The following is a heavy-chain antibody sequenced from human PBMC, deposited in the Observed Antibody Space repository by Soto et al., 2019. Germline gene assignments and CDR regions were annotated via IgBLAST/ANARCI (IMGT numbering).Heavy chain of an antibody. CDR1: GFTFSNYA. Sequence: GGSLRLSCAASGFTFSNYAMSWVRQAPGKGLEWVSAVRGSGDNTYYSDSVKGRFTISRDNSKNTLYLQMNSLRAEDTAVYYCAKSGHCSGGSCSVHFDCWGQGALVTVSS. V-gene: IGHV3-23*01. D-gene: IGHD2-15*01. CDR2: VRGSGDNT. CDR3: AKSGHCSGGSCSVHFDC. J-gene: IGHJ4*02.